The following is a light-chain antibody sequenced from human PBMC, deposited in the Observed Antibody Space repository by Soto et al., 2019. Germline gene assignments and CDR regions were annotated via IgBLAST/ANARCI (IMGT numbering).Light chain of an antibody. CDR1: SSDVGGYDY. CDR3: SSYTRSSTLV. CDR2: DVS. J-gene: IGLJ2*01. Sequence: QSALTQPASVSGSPGQSITISCTGTSSDVGGYDYVSWYQHHPDKAPKLIIYDVSNRPSGVSNRFSGSKSGNTASLTISGLQADDEADYYCSSYTRSSTLVFGGGTKLTVL. V-gene: IGLV2-14*03.